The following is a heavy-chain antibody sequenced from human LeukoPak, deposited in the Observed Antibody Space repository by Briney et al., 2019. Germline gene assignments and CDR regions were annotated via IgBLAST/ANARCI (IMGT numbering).Heavy chain of an antibody. V-gene: IGHV3-21*01. Sequence: PGGSLRLSCAASGFTFSSYSMNWVRHAPGKGLEWVSSISSSSSYIYYADSVKGRSTISRDNAKNSLYLQMNSLRAEDTAVYYCARDGLAAAGFDYWGQGTLVTVSS. CDR1: GFTFSSYS. CDR2: ISSSSSYI. CDR3: ARDGLAAAGFDY. D-gene: IGHD6-13*01. J-gene: IGHJ4*02.